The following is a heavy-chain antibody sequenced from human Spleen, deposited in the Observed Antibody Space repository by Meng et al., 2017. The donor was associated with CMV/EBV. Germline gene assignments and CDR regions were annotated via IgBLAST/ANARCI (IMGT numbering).Heavy chain of an antibody. CDR3: ARGTNFNWFDP. Sequence: TGSGRSICSGWYYWRWIRQLPKKGLEWIAYIYYSGTTYYNPSLKSQVIISLDTSNNQFSLKLNSMTAADTAVYYCARGTNFNWFDPWGQGTLVTVSS. J-gene: IGHJ5*02. CDR2: IYYSGTT. V-gene: IGHV4-31*01. CDR1: GRSICSGWYY. D-gene: IGHD1/OR15-1a*01.